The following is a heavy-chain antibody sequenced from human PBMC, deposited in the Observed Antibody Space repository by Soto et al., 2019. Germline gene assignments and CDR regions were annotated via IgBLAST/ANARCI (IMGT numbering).Heavy chain of an antibody. J-gene: IGHJ5*02. D-gene: IGHD6-6*01. CDR3: ANHNLSIEASFIDP. Sequence: GGSLRLSCAASGFTFSSYAMSWVRQAPGKGLEWVSAISGSGGSTYYADSVKGRFTISRDNSKNTLYLQMNSLRAEDTAVYYCANHNLSIEASFIDPWGQGTLVTVSS. CDR1: GFTFSSYA. V-gene: IGHV3-23*01. CDR2: ISGSGGST.